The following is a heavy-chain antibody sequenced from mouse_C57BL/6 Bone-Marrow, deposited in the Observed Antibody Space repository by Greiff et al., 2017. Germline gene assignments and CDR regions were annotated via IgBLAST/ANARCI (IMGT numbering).Heavy chain of an antibody. D-gene: IGHD2-4*01. Sequence: EVMLVESGGGLVQPGGSLSLSCAASGFTFTDYYMSWVRQPPGKALEWLGFIRNKANGYTTEYSASVKGRFTISRDNSQSILYLQMNALRAEDSATYYCARSDYDDYYYAMDYWGQGTSVTVSS. V-gene: IGHV7-3*01. CDR3: ARSDYDDYYYAMDY. J-gene: IGHJ4*01. CDR1: GFTFTDYY. CDR2: IRNKANGYTT.